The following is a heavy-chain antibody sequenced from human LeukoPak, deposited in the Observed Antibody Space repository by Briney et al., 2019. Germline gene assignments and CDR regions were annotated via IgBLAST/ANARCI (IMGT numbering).Heavy chain of an antibody. J-gene: IGHJ4*02. CDR3: ARDFPMDN. V-gene: IGHV3-53*01. Sequence: GRSLRLYCPAFGFPVRSNYMSWVRQAPGPGLEWVSVISGGGSTYYADSVKARFTISRDNSKNTLYLQMNSLRAEDTAVYCGARDFPMDNWGQGTLVTVSA. CDR2: ISGGGST. D-gene: IGHD2-2*03. CDR1: GFPVRSNY.